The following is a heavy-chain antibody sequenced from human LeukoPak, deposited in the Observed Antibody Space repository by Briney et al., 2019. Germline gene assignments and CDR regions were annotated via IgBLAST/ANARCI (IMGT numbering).Heavy chain of an antibody. D-gene: IGHD6-19*01. CDR2: TYYRSKWYN. V-gene: IGHV6-1*01. CDR3: ARVLNQHSSGWYSHYYYYMDV. Sequence: SQTLSLTCAISGDSVSSNSAAWNWIRQSPSRGLEWLGRTYYRSKWYNDYAVSVKSRITINPDTSKNQFSLQLNSVTPEDTAVYYCARVLNQHSSGWYSHYYYYMDVWGKGTTVTVSS. CDR1: GDSVSSNSAA. J-gene: IGHJ6*03.